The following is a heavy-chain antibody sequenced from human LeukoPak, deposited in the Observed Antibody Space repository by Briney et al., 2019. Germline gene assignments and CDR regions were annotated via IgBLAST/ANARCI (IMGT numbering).Heavy chain of an antibody. CDR2: MNPNSGNT. CDR3: ARGRATITSLYYGMDV. Sequence: GASVKVSCKASGYTFTSYDINWVRQATGQGLEWMGWMNPNSGNTGYAQKFQGRVTMTRNTSISTAYMELGSLRSEDTAVYYCARGRATITSLYYGMDVWGQGTTVTVSS. D-gene: IGHD5-12*01. CDR1: GYTFTSYD. V-gene: IGHV1-8*01. J-gene: IGHJ6*02.